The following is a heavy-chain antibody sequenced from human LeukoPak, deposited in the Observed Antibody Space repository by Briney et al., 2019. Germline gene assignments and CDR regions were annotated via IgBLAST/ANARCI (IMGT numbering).Heavy chain of an antibody. D-gene: IGHD6-13*01. CDR2: ISSSSSSYI. V-gene: IGHV3-21*01. CDR3: ARDLVYSSSWYPSFDY. J-gene: IGHJ4*02. CDR1: GFTFSSYS. Sequence: SGGSLRLSCAASGFTFSSYSMNWVRQAPGKGLEWVSSISSSSSSYIYYADSVKGRFTISRDNAKNSLYLQMNSLRAEDTAVYYCARDLVYSSSWYPSFDYWGQGTLVTVSS.